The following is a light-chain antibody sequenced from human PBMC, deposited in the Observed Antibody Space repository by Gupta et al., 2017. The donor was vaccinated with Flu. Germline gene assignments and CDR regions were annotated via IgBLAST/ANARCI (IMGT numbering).Light chain of an antibody. J-gene: IGKJ1*01. CDR3: QHYDNYSPWT. CDR1: QNINSW. Sequence: DIQMTQSPDTLSASVGDRVTITCRASQNINSWLAWYQQKPGKAPKLLIYKASNLQSGVPSRFSGSGSGTEFTLTISSLQPDDFATYYCQHYDNYSPWTFGQGTKVEIK. V-gene: IGKV1-5*03. CDR2: KAS.